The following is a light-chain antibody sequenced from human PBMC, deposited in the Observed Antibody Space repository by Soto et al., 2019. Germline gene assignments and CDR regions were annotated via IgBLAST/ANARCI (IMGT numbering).Light chain of an antibody. CDR1: QSVRSN. CDR3: QQYNNGPPIT. Sequence: EVVMTQSPATLSVSPGQRVTLSCRASQSVRSNLAWYQQKPGQSPRLLIYGASTRATGIPARFSGSGSGTEFTLTISSLQSEDFAVYYCQQYNNGPPITFGQGTRLE. J-gene: IGKJ5*01. CDR2: GAS. V-gene: IGKV3-15*01.